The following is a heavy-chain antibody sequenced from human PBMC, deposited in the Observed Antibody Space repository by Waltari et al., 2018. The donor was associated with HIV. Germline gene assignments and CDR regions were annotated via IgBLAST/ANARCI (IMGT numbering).Heavy chain of an antibody. CDR3: ARTRLYNWFDP. CDR2: IYYTGST. CDR1: GGSISSSSSY. J-gene: IGHJ5*02. V-gene: IGHV4-39*01. Sequence: QLQLQESGPGLVKPSETLSLTCAVSGGSISSSSSYWGWIRQPPGKGLEWIGSIYYTGSTFYNPSLKSRVTISVDTSKNQFSLKLSSVTAADTAVYYCARTRLYNWFDPWGQGTLVTVSS.